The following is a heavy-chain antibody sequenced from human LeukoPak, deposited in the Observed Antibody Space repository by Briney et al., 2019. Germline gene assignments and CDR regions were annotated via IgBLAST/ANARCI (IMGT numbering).Heavy chain of an antibody. J-gene: IGHJ3*02. CDR2: ISTNGGST. Sequence: GGSLRLSCAASGFSFRKYAMHWVRQAPGKGLESVSGISTNGGSTYHANSVKDRFTISRGNSKNTLYLQMGSLRTEDMAVYYCPRESTVIDAFDIWGQGTMVTVSS. V-gene: IGHV3-64*01. CDR1: GFSFRKYA. CDR3: PRESTVIDAFDI. D-gene: IGHD4-11*01.